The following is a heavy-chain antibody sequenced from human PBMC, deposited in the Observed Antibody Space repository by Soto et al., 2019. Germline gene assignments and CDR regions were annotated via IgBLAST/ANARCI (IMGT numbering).Heavy chain of an antibody. CDR1: GFTFSNYW. CDR2: INPDGSTT. V-gene: IGHV3-74*01. CDR3: ASVGWYEKSFDP. D-gene: IGHD1-20*01. Sequence: EVQLVESGGGLVQPGGSLRLSCAASGFTFSNYWMHWVRQAPGKGLVWVSRINPDGSTTDYADSVKGRFTISRDNARNTLYLQMSSLTAEDTAIYYCASVGWYEKSFDPWGQGTPVTVSS. J-gene: IGHJ5*02.